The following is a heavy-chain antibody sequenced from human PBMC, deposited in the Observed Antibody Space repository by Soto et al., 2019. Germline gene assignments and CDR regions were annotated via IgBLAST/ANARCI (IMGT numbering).Heavy chain of an antibody. Sequence: GGSLRLSCAASGFTFSNAWISWVRQAPGKGLEWVGRIKSKTDGGTTDYAAPVKGRFTISRDDSKNTLYLQMNSLKTEDTAVYYCTTAVAGTYYYMDVWGKGTTVTVSS. CDR1: GFTFSNAW. J-gene: IGHJ6*03. V-gene: IGHV3-15*01. CDR3: TTAVAGTYYYMDV. D-gene: IGHD6-19*01. CDR2: IKSKTDGGTT.